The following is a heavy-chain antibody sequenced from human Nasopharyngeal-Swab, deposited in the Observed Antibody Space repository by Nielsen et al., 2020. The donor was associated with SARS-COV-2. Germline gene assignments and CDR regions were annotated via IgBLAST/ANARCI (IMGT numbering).Heavy chain of an antibody. V-gene: IGHV4-39*07. D-gene: IGHD3-16*01. Sequence: GSLRLSCTVSGGSIGSSSFYWGWIRQPPGKGLEWIGEIKYTGSTNYNPSLKGRVSISVDTSKNQLSLRLSSVTVADTAVYYCTRGRYLGIYYYGMDVWGQGTTVTVSS. J-gene: IGHJ6*02. CDR1: GGSIGSSSFY. CDR2: IKYTGST. CDR3: TRGRYLGIYYYGMDV.